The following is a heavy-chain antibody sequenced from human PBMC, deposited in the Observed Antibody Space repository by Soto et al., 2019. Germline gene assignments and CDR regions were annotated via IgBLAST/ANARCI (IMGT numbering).Heavy chain of an antibody. CDR3: ARDSALFGVALHWFDP. V-gene: IGHV1-2*04. D-gene: IGHD3-3*01. CDR2: INPNSGGT. CDR1: GYTFTGYY. J-gene: IGHJ5*02. Sequence: ASVKVSCKASGYTFTGYYMHWVRQAPGQGLEWMGWINPNSGGTNYAQKFQGWVTMTRDTSISTAYMELSRLRSDDTAVYYRARDSALFGVALHWFDPWGQGTLVTVSS.